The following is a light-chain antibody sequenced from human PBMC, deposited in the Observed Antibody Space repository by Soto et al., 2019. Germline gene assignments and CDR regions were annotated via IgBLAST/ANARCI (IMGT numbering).Light chain of an antibody. CDR2: DTS. Sequence: EILLTQSPVTLSVSPGARATLSCRASQSLTSNLAWYQQRPGQAPRLLIYDTSTRATDVPARFSGSGSGTECTLTIASLQSEDFAVYDCQQYNHWPRMLSFGGGTRVEL. CDR1: QSLTSN. CDR3: QQYNHWPRMLS. J-gene: IGKJ4*01. V-gene: IGKV3-15*01.